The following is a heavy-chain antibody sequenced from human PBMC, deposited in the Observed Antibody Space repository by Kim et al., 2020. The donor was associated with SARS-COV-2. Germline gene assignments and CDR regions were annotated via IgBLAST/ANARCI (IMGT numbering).Heavy chain of an antibody. Sequence: GGSLRLSCAASGFTVSSNYMSWVRQAPGKGLEWVSVIYSGGSTYYADSVKGRFTISRDNSKNTLYLQMNSLRAEDTAVYYCARLQRGLQYGSGSYYFDYWGQGTLVTVSS. V-gene: IGHV3-66*04. CDR3: ARLQRGLQYGSGSYYFDY. J-gene: IGHJ4*02. D-gene: IGHD3-10*01. CDR2: IYSGGST. CDR1: GFTVSSNY.